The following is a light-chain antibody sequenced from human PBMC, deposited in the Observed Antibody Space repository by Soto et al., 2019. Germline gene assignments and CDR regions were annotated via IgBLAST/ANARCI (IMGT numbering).Light chain of an antibody. CDR1: SGHSSYA. CDR3: QTWGTGIPFV. V-gene: IGLV4-69*01. Sequence: QLVLTQSPSASASLGASVKLTSTLSSGHSSYAIAWHQQQPEKGPRYLMKLNSDGSHSKGDGIPDRFSGSSSVPERNLTISSLQSEDEADYYCQTWGTGIPFVFGTGTKVTVL. J-gene: IGLJ1*01. CDR2: LNSDGSH.